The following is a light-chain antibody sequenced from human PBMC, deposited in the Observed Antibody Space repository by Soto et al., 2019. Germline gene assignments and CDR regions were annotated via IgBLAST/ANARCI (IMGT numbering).Light chain of an antibody. CDR3: QQYNNWLRIT. Sequence: EIVMTQSPATLSVSPGERATLSCRASQSVSSNLAWYQQKPGQAPRLLIYGAYTRATGIPARFSGSGSGTEFTLTISSLQSEDFAVYYCQQYNNWLRITFGQGTRLEIK. CDR2: GAY. J-gene: IGKJ5*01. CDR1: QSVSSN. V-gene: IGKV3-15*01.